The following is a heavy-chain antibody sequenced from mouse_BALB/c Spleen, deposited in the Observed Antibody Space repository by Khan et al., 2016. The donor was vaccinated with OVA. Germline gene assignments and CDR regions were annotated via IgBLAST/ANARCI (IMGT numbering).Heavy chain of an antibody. J-gene: IGHJ4*01. CDR1: GFSLTSYG. D-gene: IGHD2-1*01. CDR3: AKQNHGTLYSVDY. V-gene: IGHV2-3*01. CDR2: IWGDGST. Sequence: VQLQESGPGLVAPSQSLSITCTVSGFSLTSYGVSWVRQPPGKGLEWLGVIWGDGSTTYHSALKSRLSVSKDNSKSQVFLILNSLQTDDTATYXCAKQNHGTLYSVDYWGQGTSVTVSS.